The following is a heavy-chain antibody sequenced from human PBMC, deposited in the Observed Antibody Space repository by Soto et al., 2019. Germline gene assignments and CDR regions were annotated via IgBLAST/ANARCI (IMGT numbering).Heavy chain of an antibody. CDR2: INAGNGNT. V-gene: IGHV1-3*01. D-gene: IGHD1-1*01. CDR1: GYTFTSYA. Sequence: QFQLVQSGADVKKPGASVKVSCKASGYTFTSYAMHGVRQAPGQRREWMGWINAGNGNTKYSQTCQGRVTITRDTSASTDYMELSSLRSEDTAVYYCARAAKIWTTHHQYYMDVWGKGTTVTVSS. J-gene: IGHJ6*03. CDR3: ARAAKIWTTHHQYYMDV.